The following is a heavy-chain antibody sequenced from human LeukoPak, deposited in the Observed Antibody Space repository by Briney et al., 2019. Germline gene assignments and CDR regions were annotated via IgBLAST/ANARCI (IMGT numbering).Heavy chain of an antibody. D-gene: IGHD3-22*01. CDR2: IYYSGST. J-gene: IGHJ4*02. V-gene: IGHV4-30-4*01. CDR1: GGSISSGDYY. Sequence: SETLSLTCTVSGGSISSGDYYRSWIRQPPGKGLEWIGYIYYSGSTYYNPSLKSRVTISVDTSKNQFSLKLSSVTAADTAVYYCASFREVNGETYYYDSSGYQPSDYWGQGTLVTVSS. CDR3: ASFREVNGETYYYDSSGYQPSDY.